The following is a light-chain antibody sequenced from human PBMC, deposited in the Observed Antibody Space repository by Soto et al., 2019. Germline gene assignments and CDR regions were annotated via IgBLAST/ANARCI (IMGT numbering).Light chain of an antibody. CDR2: AAS. Sequence: DIQMTQSPSSLSASVGDRVTITCRASQSIRSYLNWYQQKPGKAPKLLIYAASSLQSGVPSRFSGSGSGTEFTLTISSLQPEDFATYYCQQSYSTPLTVGPWTKVDSK. J-gene: IGKJ3*01. CDR3: QQSYSTPLT. CDR1: QSIRSY. V-gene: IGKV1-39*01.